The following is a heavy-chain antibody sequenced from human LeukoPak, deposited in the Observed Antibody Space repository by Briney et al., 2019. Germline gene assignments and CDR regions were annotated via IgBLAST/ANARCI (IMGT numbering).Heavy chain of an antibody. CDR2: XWSDGSXR. CDR3: ARVTMVAGASYNWFVP. J-gene: IGHJ5*02. CDR1: GFTFSXXX. V-gene: IGHV3-33*01. D-gene: IGHD4/OR15-4a*01. Sequence: GGSLRLSCXASGFTFSXXXXXXXXQAPGXXXXXXXXXWSDGSXRNYADSVXXRFTISRDNSKNTLYLQMNSLRAEDTAVYYCARVTMVAGASYNWFVPWGQGTLVTVSS.